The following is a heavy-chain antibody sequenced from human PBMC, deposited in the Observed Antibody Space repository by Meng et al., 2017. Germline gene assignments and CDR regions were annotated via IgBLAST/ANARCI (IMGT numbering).Heavy chain of an antibody. D-gene: IGHD6-19*01. CDR3: HSGWYQAGDDY. Sequence: QVQLVQSGAEVKKPGSSVKVSCKAAGGTFSSYAISWVRQAPGQWLEWMGGIIPIFGTANYAQKFQGRVTITADKSTSTAYMELSSLRSEDTAVYYCHSGWYQAGDDYWGQGTLVTVSS. J-gene: IGHJ4*02. CDR2: IIPIFGTA. CDR1: GGTFSSYA. V-gene: IGHV1-69*06.